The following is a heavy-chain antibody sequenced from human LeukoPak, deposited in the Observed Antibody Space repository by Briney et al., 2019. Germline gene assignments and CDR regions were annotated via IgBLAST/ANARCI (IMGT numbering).Heavy chain of an antibody. CDR2: INPSGGST. CDR1: GYTFTSYY. Sequence: GASVKVSCKASGYTFTSYYMHWVRQAPGQGLEWMGIINPSGGSTSYAQKFQGRVTMTRDTSTSTVYMELSSLRSEDTAVYYCATTGIVGATSRLDAFDIWGQGTMVTVSS. V-gene: IGHV1-46*01. D-gene: IGHD1-26*01. J-gene: IGHJ3*02. CDR3: ATTGIVGATSRLDAFDI.